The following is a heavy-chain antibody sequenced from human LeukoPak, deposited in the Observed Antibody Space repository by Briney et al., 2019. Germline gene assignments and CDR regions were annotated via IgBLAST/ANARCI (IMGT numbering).Heavy chain of an antibody. V-gene: IGHV1-69*13. J-gene: IGHJ5*02. CDR1: GGTFSSYA. Sequence: ASVKVSCKASGGTFSSYAFSWVRQAPGQGLDWMGGIIPIFGTTNYAQKFQGRVTITADESTSTAYMELSSLRSEDTAVYYCARGLVYLTSSQGGNWFDPWGQGTLVTVSS. CDR3: ARGLVYLTSSQGGNWFDP. CDR2: IIPIFGTT. D-gene: IGHD2-8*01.